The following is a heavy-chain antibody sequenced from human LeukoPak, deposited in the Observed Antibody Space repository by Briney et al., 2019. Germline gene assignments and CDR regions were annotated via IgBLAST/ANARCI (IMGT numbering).Heavy chain of an antibody. J-gene: IGHJ4*02. D-gene: IGHD3-10*01. V-gene: IGHV4-34*01. CDR2: INHSGST. Sequence: SETLSLTCTVSGGSISSYYWSWIRQPPGKGLEWIGEINHSGSTNYNPSLKSRVTISVGTSKNQFSLKLSSVTAADTAVYYCARSKGVRGVEYWGQGTLVTVSS. CDR1: GGSISSYY. CDR3: ARSKGVRGVEY.